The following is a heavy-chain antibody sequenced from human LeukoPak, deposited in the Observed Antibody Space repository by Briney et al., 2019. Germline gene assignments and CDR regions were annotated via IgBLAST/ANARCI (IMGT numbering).Heavy chain of an antibody. CDR2: INHSGST. D-gene: IGHD2-2*01. J-gene: IGHJ5*02. Sequence: PSETLSLTCAVYGGSFSGYYWSWIRQPPGKGLEWIGEINHSGSTNYNPSLKSRVTISVDTSKNQFSLKLSSVTAADTAVYYCARDDGHCSSTSCSRGWFDPWGQGTLVTVSS. V-gene: IGHV4-34*01. CDR3: ARDDGHCSSTSCSRGWFDP. CDR1: GGSFSGYY.